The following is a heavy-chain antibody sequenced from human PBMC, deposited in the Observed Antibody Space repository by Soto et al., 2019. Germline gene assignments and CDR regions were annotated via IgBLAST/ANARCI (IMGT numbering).Heavy chain of an antibody. V-gene: IGHV4-39*01. D-gene: IGHD3-22*01. CDR2: SSYNGGT. J-gene: IGHJ4*02. CDR3: ARYGIEVVWRGFDF. CDR1: TDSSSCTNSY. Sequence: PSETLSLTCTVSTDSSSCTNSYWGGIRQPPGKGLQWIGSSSYNGGTFYNPSLKGRVVISFDTSKKQSSLQVTSVTAADTAVYFCARYGIEVVWRGFDFWGQGSPVTVSS.